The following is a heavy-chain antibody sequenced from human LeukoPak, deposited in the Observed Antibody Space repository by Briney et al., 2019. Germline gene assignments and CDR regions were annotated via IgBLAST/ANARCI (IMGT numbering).Heavy chain of an antibody. CDR3: ARSVPLGYDSSGRYYMDV. CDR1: GFTFSSYG. D-gene: IGHD3-22*01. J-gene: IGHJ6*03. Sequence: GGSLRLSCAASGFTFSSYGMHWVRQAPGKGLEWVAFIRYDGSNKYYADSVKGRFTISRDNSKNTLYLQMNSLRAEDTAVYYCARSVPLGYDSSGRYYMDVWGKGTTVTISS. V-gene: IGHV3-30*02. CDR2: IRYDGSNK.